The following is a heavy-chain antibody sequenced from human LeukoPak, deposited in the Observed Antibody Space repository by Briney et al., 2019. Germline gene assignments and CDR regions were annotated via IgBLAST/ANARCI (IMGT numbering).Heavy chain of an antibody. V-gene: IGHV3-30*04. Sequence: PPGRSLRLSCAASGFAFNAYAMHWVRQAPGKGLEWVAVISYDGSNKYYADSVKGRFTISRDDSSNTLYLQMNSLRADDTAVYYCARDASLSSTAVTRGSFFDYWGPGNLVTVSS. CDR2: ISYDGSNK. CDR1: GFAFNAYA. CDR3: ARDASLSSTAVTRGSFFDY. D-gene: IGHD1-26*01. J-gene: IGHJ4*02.